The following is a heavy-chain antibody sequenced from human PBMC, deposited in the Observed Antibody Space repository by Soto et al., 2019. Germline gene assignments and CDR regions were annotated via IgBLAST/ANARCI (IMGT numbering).Heavy chain of an antibody. CDR1: GGTFNSYT. V-gene: IGHV1-69*02. CDR2: IIPVLGVA. J-gene: IGHJ4*02. CDR3: ARGGVAAAGTLGN. D-gene: IGHD6-13*01. Sequence: QVQLVQSGAEVKRPGSSVRVSCKASGGTFNSYTISWVRQAPGQGHEWMGRIIPVLGVANYAQTFQGRVTITADKSTSTVYMDLSSLTSENTAVYSCARGGVAAAGTLGNWGQGTLVTVSS.